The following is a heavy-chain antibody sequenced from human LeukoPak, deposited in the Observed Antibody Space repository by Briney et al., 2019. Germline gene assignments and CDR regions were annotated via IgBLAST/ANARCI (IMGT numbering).Heavy chain of an antibody. V-gene: IGHV4-59*01. J-gene: IGHJ3*02. CDR3: ARFNCSSTSCPAFDI. CDR1: AGSISSYY. Sequence: SETLSLTSTVSAGSISSYYWSWIRRPPAKGLEWFGYINYSGSTNYNPSLKSRVTISVDTSKNQFSLKLSSVTAADTAVYYCARFNCSSTSCPAFDIWGQGTMVTVSS. D-gene: IGHD2-2*01. CDR2: INYSGST.